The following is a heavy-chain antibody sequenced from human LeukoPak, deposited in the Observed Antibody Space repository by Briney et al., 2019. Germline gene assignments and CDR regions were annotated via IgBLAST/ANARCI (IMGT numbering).Heavy chain of an antibody. CDR1: GVTFSNYG. V-gene: IGHV3-23*01. Sequence: GGSLRLSCAASGVTFSNYGMSWVRQAPGKGLEWVSSISRSGGSTHYADSVKGRFVISRDTSKNTLHLQMNSLTAGDTAVYYCARKGAGLDAFDLWGQGTVVTVSS. CDR3: ARKGAGLDAFDL. D-gene: IGHD3/OR15-3a*01. CDR2: ISRSGGST. J-gene: IGHJ3*01.